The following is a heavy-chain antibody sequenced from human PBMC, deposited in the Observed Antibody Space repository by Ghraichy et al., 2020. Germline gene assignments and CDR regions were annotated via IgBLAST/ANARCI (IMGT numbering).Heavy chain of an antibody. J-gene: IGHJ6*02. D-gene: IGHD4-17*01. CDR1: GFTFSSYW. V-gene: IGHV3-7*01. CDR3: ARVRDYGDSHYGMDV. CDR2: IKQDGREK. Sequence: GGSLRLSCAASGFTFSSYWMSWVRQAPGKGLEWVANIKQDGREKYYVDSVKGRFTISRDNAKNSLYLQMNSLRAEDTAVYYCARVRDYGDSHYGMDVWGQGTTVTVSS.